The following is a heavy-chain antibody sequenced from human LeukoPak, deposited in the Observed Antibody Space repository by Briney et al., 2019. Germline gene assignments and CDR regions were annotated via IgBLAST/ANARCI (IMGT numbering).Heavy chain of an antibody. CDR3: ARGSVTTDAFDI. V-gene: IGHV1-2*02. CDR2: INPLSGGA. J-gene: IGHJ3*02. Sequence: ASVKVSCKASGYTFTGYYMHWVRQAPGQGLEWMGWINPLSGGANYAERFQGRVTLTWDTSISTAYMELSRLKYDDMALYYCARGSVTTDAFDIWGQGTMVIVS. D-gene: IGHD4-17*01. CDR1: GYTFTGYY.